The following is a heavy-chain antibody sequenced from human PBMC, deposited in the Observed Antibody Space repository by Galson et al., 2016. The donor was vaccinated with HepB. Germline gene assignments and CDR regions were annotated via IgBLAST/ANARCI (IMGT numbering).Heavy chain of an antibody. CDR2: ISGSGSST. J-gene: IGHJ1*01. D-gene: IGHD3-10*01. CDR1: GFTFSSYG. Sequence: SLRLSCAASGFTFSSYGMHWVRQAPGKGLEWVSAISGSGSSTYYADSVKGRFTISRDNSKNTLYLQMNSQRAEDTAVYYCAKGGYGSGTYYNAIQHWGQGTVVTVSS. V-gene: IGHV3-23*01. CDR3: AKGGYGSGTYYNAIQH.